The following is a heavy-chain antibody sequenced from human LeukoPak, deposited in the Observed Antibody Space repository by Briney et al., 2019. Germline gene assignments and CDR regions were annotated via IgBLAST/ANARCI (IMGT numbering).Heavy chain of an antibody. V-gene: IGHV3-48*01. CDR1: GFTFSSYS. CDR3: AKDPSVGARQGTYYYYYGMDV. Sequence: GGSLILSCAASGFTFSSYSMNWVRQAPGKGLEWVSYISSSSSTIYYADSVKGRFTISRDNSKNTLYLQMNSLRAEDTAVYYCAKDPSVGARQGTYYYYYGMDVWGQGTTVTVSS. CDR2: ISSSSSTI. D-gene: IGHD1-26*01. J-gene: IGHJ6*02.